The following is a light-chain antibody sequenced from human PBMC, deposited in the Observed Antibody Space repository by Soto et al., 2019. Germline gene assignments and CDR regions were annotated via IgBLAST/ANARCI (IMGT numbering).Light chain of an antibody. V-gene: IGKV3-20*01. Sequence: EIVLTQSPGTLSLSPGERDTLSCRASQSVSSSYLAWYQQKPGQAPRLLIYGASSRATGIPDRFSGSGSGTDFTLTISRLEPEDFAVYYCQQYGSSPPLTFGGGTKVDIK. J-gene: IGKJ4*01. CDR3: QQYGSSPPLT. CDR2: GAS. CDR1: QSVSSSY.